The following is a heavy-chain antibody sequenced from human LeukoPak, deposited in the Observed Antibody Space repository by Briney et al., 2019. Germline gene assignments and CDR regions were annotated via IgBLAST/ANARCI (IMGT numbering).Heavy chain of an antibody. CDR1: GYTFTGYY. D-gene: IGHD6-13*01. CDR3: ARVRSCNKRGYSGSWLIVDS. Sequence: ASVTLSFTASGYTFTGYYMNWMRQAPGQGLEWMGWINPNSGGTNYAQKFQGRVTMTRDTSISTAYMEPSRLRSDNRVVDYCARVRSCNKRGYSGSWLIVDSGGQGTLVTVSA. J-gene: IGHJ5*01. V-gene: IGHV1-2*02. CDR2: INPNSGGT.